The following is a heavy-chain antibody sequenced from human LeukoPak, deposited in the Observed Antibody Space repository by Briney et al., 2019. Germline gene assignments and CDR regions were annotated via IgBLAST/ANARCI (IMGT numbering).Heavy chain of an antibody. D-gene: IGHD6-6*01. V-gene: IGHV1-69*01. CDR2: IIPIFGTA. Sequence: SVKVSCKASGGTFSSYAISWVRQAPGQGLEWMGGIIPIFGTANYAQKFQGRVTITADESTSTAYMELSSLRSEDTAVYYCARVGSYTPCAFDIWGRGTMVTVSS. CDR1: GGTFSSYA. J-gene: IGHJ3*02. CDR3: ARVGSYTPCAFDI.